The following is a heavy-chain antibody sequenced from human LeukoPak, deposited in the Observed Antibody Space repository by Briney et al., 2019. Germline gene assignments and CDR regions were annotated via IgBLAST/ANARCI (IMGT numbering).Heavy chain of an antibody. V-gene: IGHV4-34*01. CDR1: GGSFSGYY. CDR2: INHSGST. Sequence: SETLSLTCAVYGGSFSGYYWSWIRQPPGKGLEWIGEINHSGSTNYNPSLKSRVTISVDTSKNQFSLKLSSVTAADTAVYYCGIGVLNRRYSIQANWFDPWGQGTLVTVSS. D-gene: IGHD4-11*01. CDR3: GIGVLNRRYSIQANWFDP. J-gene: IGHJ5*02.